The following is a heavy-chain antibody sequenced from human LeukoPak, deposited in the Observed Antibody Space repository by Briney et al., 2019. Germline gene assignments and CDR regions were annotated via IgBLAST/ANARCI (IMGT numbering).Heavy chain of an antibody. CDR2: ISGSGGST. J-gene: IGHJ4*02. V-gene: IGHV3-23*01. CDR3: ARHGGNSLSFDY. D-gene: IGHD4-23*01. Sequence: PGGSLRLSCAASGFTFSSYAMSWVRQAPGKGLEWVSAISGSGGSTYYADSVKGRFTISRDNSKNTLYLQMNSLRAEDTAVYYCARHGGNSLSFDYWGQGTLVTVSS. CDR1: GFTFSSYA.